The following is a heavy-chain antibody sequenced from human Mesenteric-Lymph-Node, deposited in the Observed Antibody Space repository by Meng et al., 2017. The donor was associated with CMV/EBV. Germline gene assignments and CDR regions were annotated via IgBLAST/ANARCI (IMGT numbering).Heavy chain of an antibody. V-gene: IGHV4-34*01. CDR1: GGSFSGYY. CDR3: ARGSSYDILTGYFDY. D-gene: IGHD3-9*01. J-gene: IGHJ4*02. Sequence: QVQLHQWGAGLLKPSETLSVTCAVYGGSFSGYYWNWIRQSPEKGLEWIGEINHSGSTTHNPSFTSRIIISVDTSTNQISLNMSSVTAADTAVYYCARGSSYDILTGYFDYWGQGALVTVSS. CDR2: INHSGST.